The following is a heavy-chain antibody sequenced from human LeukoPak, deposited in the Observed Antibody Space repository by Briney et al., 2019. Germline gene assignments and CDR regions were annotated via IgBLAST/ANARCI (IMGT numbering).Heavy chain of an antibody. D-gene: IGHD1-26*01. V-gene: IGHV3-11*04. CDR3: ARDQEVGATLDY. CDR1: GFTFSRYA. J-gene: IGHJ4*02. Sequence: GGSLRLSCAASGFTFSRYAMSWIRQAPGKGLEWVSYISSSGSTIYYADSVKGRFTISRDNAKNSLYLQMNSLRAEDTAVYYCARDQEVGATLDYWGQGTLVTVSS. CDR2: ISSSGSTI.